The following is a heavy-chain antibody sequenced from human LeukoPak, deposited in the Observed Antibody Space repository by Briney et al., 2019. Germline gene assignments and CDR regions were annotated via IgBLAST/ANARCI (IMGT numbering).Heavy chain of an antibody. D-gene: IGHD3-3*01. CDR2: ISGSGGST. V-gene: IGHV3-23*01. J-gene: IGHJ4*02. CDR3: ARGTGNYDFWSGYYTHFDY. Sequence: PGGSLRLSCAASGFTFSSYAMSWVRQAPGKGLEWVSAISGSGGSTYYADSVKGRFTISRDNAKNSLYLQMNSLRAEDTAVYYRARGTGNYDFWSGYYTHFDYWGQGTLVTVSS. CDR1: GFTFSSYA.